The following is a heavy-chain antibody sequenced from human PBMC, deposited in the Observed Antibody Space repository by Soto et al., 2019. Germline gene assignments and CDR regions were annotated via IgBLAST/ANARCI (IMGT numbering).Heavy chain of an antibody. J-gene: IGHJ1*01. CDR1: GDSVSESSVS. D-gene: IGHD4-17*01. CDR2: TNYGSKWSY. CDR3: AKGHDYGEHSTRRIAEYFQN. Sequence: PSQTLSLTCAISGDSVSESSVSWNWIRQSPSRGLEWLGRTNYGSKWSYAYAESVRSRITISADTSKNQFSLHLTSMTAEDTAVYYCAKGHDYGEHSTRRIAEYFQNWGQGTLVTVS. V-gene: IGHV6-1*01.